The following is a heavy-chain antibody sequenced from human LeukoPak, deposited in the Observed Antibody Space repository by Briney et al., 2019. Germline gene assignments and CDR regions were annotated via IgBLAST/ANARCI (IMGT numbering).Heavy chain of an antibody. J-gene: IGHJ4*02. CDR2: INHSGST. CDR3: ARGVTYYYDSSKEFDY. V-gene: IGHV4-34*01. D-gene: IGHD3-22*01. Sequence: SATLSLTCAVYGGSFSGYYWSWIRQPPGKGLEWIGEINHSGSTNYNPSLKSRVTISVDTSKNQFSLKLSSVTAADTAVYYCARGVTYYYDSSKEFDYWGQGTLVTVSS. CDR1: GGSFSGYY.